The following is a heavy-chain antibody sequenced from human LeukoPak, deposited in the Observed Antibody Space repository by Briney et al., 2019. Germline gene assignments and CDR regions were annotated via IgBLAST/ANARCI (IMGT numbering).Heavy chain of an antibody. CDR2: VNWHSDII. Sequence: GGSLRLSCVASGFNFDNYGMHWVRQAPGKGLEWISGVNWHSDIIGYEDSVKGRFSISRDNARNSLYLQMSSLRAEDTAVYYCAKIPSSSSGYWGQGTLVTVSS. V-gene: IGHV3-9*01. CDR3: AKIPSSSSGY. D-gene: IGHD6-6*01. J-gene: IGHJ4*02. CDR1: GFNFDNYG.